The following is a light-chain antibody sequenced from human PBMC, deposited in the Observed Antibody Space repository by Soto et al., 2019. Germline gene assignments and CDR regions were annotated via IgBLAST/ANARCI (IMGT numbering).Light chain of an antibody. Sequence: IQMPQYPPSLSVSPGERVTSTCQASQDISSYLHWFQQKPGKAPQLLIFDVSNLQTGVPSRFSGGGSGTDFALTISSLEPEDIATYYCQQYDSLPLTFGQGARLEIK. CDR3: QQYDSLPLT. V-gene: IGKV1-33*01. CDR2: DVS. CDR1: QDISSY. J-gene: IGKJ5*01.